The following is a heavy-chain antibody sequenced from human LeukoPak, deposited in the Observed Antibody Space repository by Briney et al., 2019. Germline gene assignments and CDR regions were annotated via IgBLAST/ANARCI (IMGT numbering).Heavy chain of an antibody. Sequence: PGGSLRLSCVASGFTFSDYYMTWIRQAPGKGLEWVSYITNRGTVMQYADSVKGRFTISRDSAGNSLYLQMNSLKAEDTAVYYCTRGHWGLDYWGQRTLVTVSS. CDR1: GFTFSDYY. CDR2: ITNRGTVM. CDR3: TRGHWGLDY. J-gene: IGHJ4*02. V-gene: IGHV3-11*01. D-gene: IGHD7-27*01.